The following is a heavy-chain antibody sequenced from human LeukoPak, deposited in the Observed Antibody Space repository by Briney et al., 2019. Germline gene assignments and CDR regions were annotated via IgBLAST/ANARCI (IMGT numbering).Heavy chain of an antibody. CDR3: ARDYD. V-gene: IGHV3-7*04. J-gene: IGHJ4*02. CDR2: INQDGGEK. Sequence: GGSLRLSCAASEFTFSSYWMTWVRQAPGKGLEWVANINQDGGEKYYVDSVKGRFTISRDNAKNSLYLQMDSLGVEDTAVYYCARDYDWGQGTLVTVSS. D-gene: IGHD3-16*01. CDR1: EFTFSSYW.